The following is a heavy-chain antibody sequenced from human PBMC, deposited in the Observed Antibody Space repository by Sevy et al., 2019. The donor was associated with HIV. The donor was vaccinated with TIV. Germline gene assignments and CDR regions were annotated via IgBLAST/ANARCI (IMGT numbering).Heavy chain of an antibody. CDR3: ARGRGVFGAVAINWFDP. J-gene: IGHJ5*02. V-gene: IGHV3-53*01. CDR1: EFTVSSNY. Sequence: GGSLRLSCAASEFTVSSNYMSWVRQAPGKGLEWVSVIYSGGSTYYADSVKGRFTISRDNSKNTLYLQMNNLRADDTAVYYCARGRGVFGAVAINWFDPWGQGALVTVS. CDR2: IYSGGST. D-gene: IGHD3-3*01.